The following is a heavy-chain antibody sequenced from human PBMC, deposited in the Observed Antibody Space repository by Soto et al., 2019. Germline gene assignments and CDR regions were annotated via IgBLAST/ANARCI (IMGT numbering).Heavy chain of an antibody. Sequence: PSQTLSLTCAISGDSVSSNSAAWNWIRQSPSRGLEWLGRTYYRSKWYNDYAVSVKSRITINPDTSKNQFSLQLNSVTPEDTAVYYCARDLGILTGYSIYYYYGVDVWGQGTTVTVSS. V-gene: IGHV6-1*01. J-gene: IGHJ6*01. CDR3: ARDLGILTGYSIYYYYGVDV. CDR2: TYYRSKWYN. CDR1: GDSVSSNSAA. D-gene: IGHD3-9*01.